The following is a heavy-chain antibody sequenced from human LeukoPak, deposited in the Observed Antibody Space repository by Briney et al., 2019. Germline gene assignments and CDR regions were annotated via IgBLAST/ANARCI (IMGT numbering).Heavy chain of an antibody. CDR2: IYTSGGT. CDR1: GGSIGSYY. D-gene: IGHD1-14*01. CDR3: ASQPAGSWFDP. J-gene: IGHJ5*02. Sequence: SETLSLTCTVSGGSIGSYYWSWVRQPPGEGLEWIGYIYTSGGTNYNPSLKSRVTISVDTSKNQFSLKLSSVTAADTAVYYCASQPAGSWFDPWGQGTLVTVSS. V-gene: IGHV4-4*09.